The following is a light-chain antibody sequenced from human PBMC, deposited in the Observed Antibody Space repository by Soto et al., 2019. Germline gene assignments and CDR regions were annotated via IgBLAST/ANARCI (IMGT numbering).Light chain of an antibody. Sequence: DIHMTQSPSSLSASVGDRVTITCRASQSISSYLNWYQHKPGKTPKLLIYRASSLQSGVPSRFSGSGSGTDFTLTISSLHPEDFATYYCQQSYTTPGTIGQGTKLEIK. V-gene: IGKV1-39*01. CDR1: QSISSY. CDR3: QQSYTTPGT. J-gene: IGKJ2*02. CDR2: RAS.